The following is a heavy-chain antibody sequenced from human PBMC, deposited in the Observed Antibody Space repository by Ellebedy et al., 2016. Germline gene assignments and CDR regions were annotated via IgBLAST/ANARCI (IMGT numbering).Heavy chain of an antibody. V-gene: IGHV3-74*01. J-gene: IGHJ5*02. Sequence: GESLKISXAASGFAFNTYWMHWVRQVPGKGLEWVSHINGDGSSTTYADSVKGRFTISRDNAKNTLYLQMNSLRAEDTAAYYCARDRDYAPFDPWGPGTLVTVSS. CDR1: GFAFNTYW. D-gene: IGHD4/OR15-4a*01. CDR3: ARDRDYAPFDP. CDR2: INGDGSST.